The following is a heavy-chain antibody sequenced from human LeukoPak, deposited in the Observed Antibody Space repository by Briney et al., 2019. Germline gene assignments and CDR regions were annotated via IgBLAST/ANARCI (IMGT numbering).Heavy chain of an antibody. V-gene: IGHV1-69*05. CDR1: GGTFSSYA. CDR2: IIPIFGTA. CDR3: ARGDILTGYYSYYYYMDV. Sequence: SVKVSCKASGGTFSSYAISWVRQAPGQGLEWMGGIIPIFGTANYAQKFQGRVTITTDESTSTAYMELSSLSSEDTAVYYCARGDILTGYYSYYYYMDVWGKGTTVTVSS. D-gene: IGHD3-9*01. J-gene: IGHJ6*03.